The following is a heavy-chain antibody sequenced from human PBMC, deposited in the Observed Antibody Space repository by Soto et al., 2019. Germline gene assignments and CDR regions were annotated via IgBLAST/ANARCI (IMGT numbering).Heavy chain of an antibody. J-gene: IGHJ4*02. V-gene: IGHV4-4*07. D-gene: IGHD5-12*01. Sequence: SETLSLTCTVSGGSINTFYWSWVRQPAGKGLEWIGRIFSSGSTSFNPSLESRVAVSVDTSKNHFSLNLSSVTAADMAVYYCAREGSYSAYNFAHGIQLWSFDFWGQGALVTVSS. CDR3: AREGSYSAYNFAHGIQLWSFDF. CDR1: GGSINTFY. CDR2: IFSSGST.